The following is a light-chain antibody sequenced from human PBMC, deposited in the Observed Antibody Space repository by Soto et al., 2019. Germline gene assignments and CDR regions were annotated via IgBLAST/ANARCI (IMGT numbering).Light chain of an antibody. CDR2: SNN. V-gene: IGLV1-44*01. J-gene: IGLJ1*01. Sequence: QSVLTQPPSASGAPGQRVTISCSGSSSNVGSNTVSWYQQFPGTAPKLLIHSNNKRPSGVPDRFSGSKSGNTASLTISGLQAEEETDYYCFSYTSSGTYVFGTGTKGTVL. CDR3: FSYTSSGTYV. CDR1: SSNVGSNT.